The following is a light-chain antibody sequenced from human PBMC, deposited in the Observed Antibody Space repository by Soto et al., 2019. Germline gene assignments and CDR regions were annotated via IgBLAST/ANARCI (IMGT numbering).Light chain of an antibody. CDR3: QQYNNSPYT. J-gene: IGKJ2*01. CDR2: GAS. CDR1: QSVSSN. V-gene: IGKV3-15*01. Sequence: EIVMTQSPATLSVSPGERATLSCRASQSVSSNLAWYQQKPGQAPRLLIYGASTRATGIPARFSGSGSGTEFTLTISSLQSEDFAAYYCQQYNNSPYTFGQGTKLEIK.